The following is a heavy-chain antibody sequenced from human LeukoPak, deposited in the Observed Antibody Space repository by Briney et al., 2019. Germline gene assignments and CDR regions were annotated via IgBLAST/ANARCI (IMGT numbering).Heavy chain of an antibody. CDR2: ISAYNGNT. CDR1: GYTFTGCY. Sequence: ASVKVSCKASGYTFTGCYMHWVRQAPGQGLEWMGWISAYNGNTNYAQKLQGRVTMTTDTSTSTAYMELRSLRSDDTAVYYCARNGYCSGGSCYRYYGMDVWGQGTTVTVSS. D-gene: IGHD2-15*01. V-gene: IGHV1-18*04. J-gene: IGHJ6*02. CDR3: ARNGYCSGGSCYRYYGMDV.